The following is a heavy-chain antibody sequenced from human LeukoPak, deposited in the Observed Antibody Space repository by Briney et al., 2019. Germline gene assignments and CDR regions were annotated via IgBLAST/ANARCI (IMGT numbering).Heavy chain of an antibody. CDR3: AKDTLIVVVPAAQFDP. Sequence: RGSLRLSCAASGFTFSSYAMSWVRQAPGKGLEWVSAISGSGGSTYYADSVKGRFTISRDNSKNTLYLQMNSLRAEDTAVYYCAKDTLIVVVPAAQFDPWGQGTLVTVSS. D-gene: IGHD2-2*01. CDR1: GFTFSSYA. J-gene: IGHJ5*02. V-gene: IGHV3-23*01. CDR2: ISGSGGST.